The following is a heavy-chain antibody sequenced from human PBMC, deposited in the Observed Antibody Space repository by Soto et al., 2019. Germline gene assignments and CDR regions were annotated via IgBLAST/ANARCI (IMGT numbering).Heavy chain of an antibody. CDR3: ARAPLYIAARRFWFDP. V-gene: IGHV1-3*01. J-gene: IGHJ5*02. D-gene: IGHD6-6*01. CDR1: GYTFTSYA. Sequence: GASVKVSCKASGYTFTSYAMHWVRQAPGQRLEWMGWINAGNGNTKYSQKFQGRVTITRDTSASTAYMELSSLRSEDTAVYYCARAPLYIAARRFWFDPWGQGTLVTVSS. CDR2: INAGNGNT.